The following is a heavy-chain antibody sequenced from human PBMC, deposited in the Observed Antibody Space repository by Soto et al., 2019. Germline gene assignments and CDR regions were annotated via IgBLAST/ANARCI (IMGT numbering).Heavy chain of an antibody. Sequence: EVQLVESGGGSVQPGRSLRLSCAASGFSFDDYGRPWVRQGPGKGLEWVSGISWNSGDIYYADSVKGRFTISRDNAKRSLYLQMNSLRTEDTALYYCAKDNDLDRDGPFDYWGQGILVTVSS. V-gene: IGHV3-9*01. CDR3: AKDNDLDRDGPFDY. J-gene: IGHJ4*02. CDR1: GFSFDDYG. D-gene: IGHD2-2*03. CDR2: ISWNSGDI.